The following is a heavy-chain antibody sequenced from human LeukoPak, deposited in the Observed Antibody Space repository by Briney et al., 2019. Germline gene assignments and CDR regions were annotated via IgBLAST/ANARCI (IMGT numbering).Heavy chain of an antibody. V-gene: IGHV3-7*01. CDR2: IKQDGSEK. Sequence: PGGSLRLSCAASGFTFSSYWMSWVRQAPGKGLEWVANIKQDGSEKYYADSVKGRFTISRDNSKNTLYLQMNSLRAEDTAVYYCAKDPCHGWCSSWYYFDYWGQGTLVTVSS. CDR3: AKDPCHGWCSSWYYFDY. CDR1: GFTFSSYW. D-gene: IGHD6-13*01. J-gene: IGHJ4*02.